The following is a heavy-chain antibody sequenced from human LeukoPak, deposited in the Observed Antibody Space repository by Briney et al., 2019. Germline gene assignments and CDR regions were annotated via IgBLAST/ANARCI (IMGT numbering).Heavy chain of an antibody. CDR2: IKQDGSEK. CDR3: ASLGSSSWQDYNWFDP. CDR1: GFTLSSYW. D-gene: IGHD6-13*01. V-gene: IGHV3-7*01. Sequence: LSGGSLRLSCAASGFTLSSYWMSWVRQAPGKGLEWVANIKQDGSEKYYVDSVKGRFTISRDNAKNSLYLQMNSLRAEDTAVYYCASLGSSSWQDYNWFDPWGQGTLVTVSS. J-gene: IGHJ5*02.